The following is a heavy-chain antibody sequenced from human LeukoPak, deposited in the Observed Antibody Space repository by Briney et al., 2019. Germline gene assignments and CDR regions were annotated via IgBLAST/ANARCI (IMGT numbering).Heavy chain of an antibody. CDR3: ARGAAGLYYDILTGYLGGWFDP. J-gene: IGHJ5*02. CDR1: GFTFSSYA. Sequence: GGSLRLSCAASGFTFSSYAMHWVRQAPGEGLEWVAVISYDGSNKYYADSVKGRFTISRDNSKNTLYLQMNSLRAEDTAVYYRARGAAGLYYDILTGYLGGWFDPWGQGTLVTVSS. V-gene: IGHV3-30*04. D-gene: IGHD3-9*01. CDR2: ISYDGSNK.